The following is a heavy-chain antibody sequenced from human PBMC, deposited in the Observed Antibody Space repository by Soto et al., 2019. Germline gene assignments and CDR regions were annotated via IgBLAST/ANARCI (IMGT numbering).Heavy chain of an antibody. CDR1: GYTFTSYY. J-gene: IGHJ4*02. CDR3: ARAHLKYYYDSSGSIFDY. V-gene: IGHV1-46*01. Sequence: ASVKVSCKASGYTFTSYYMHWVRQAPGQGLEWMGIINPSGGSTSYAQKFQGRVTMTRDTSTSTVYMELSSLRSEDTAVYYCARAHLKYYYDSSGSIFDYWGQGTLVTVSS. CDR2: INPSGGST. D-gene: IGHD3-22*01.